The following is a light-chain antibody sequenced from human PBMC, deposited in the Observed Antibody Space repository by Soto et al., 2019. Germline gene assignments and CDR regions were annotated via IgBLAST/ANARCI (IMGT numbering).Light chain of an antibody. J-gene: IGKJ2*01. CDR2: DAS. V-gene: IGKV1-5*01. Sequence: DIQMTQSPSTLSASVGDGVTITCRASETVTKWLAWYQQKPGKAPNLLIYDASRLQIGVPSRFSGSESGADFTLTISSLQPEDFATYYCQQYSTSPYTFGQGTKLEIK. CDR3: QQYSTSPYT. CDR1: ETVTKW.